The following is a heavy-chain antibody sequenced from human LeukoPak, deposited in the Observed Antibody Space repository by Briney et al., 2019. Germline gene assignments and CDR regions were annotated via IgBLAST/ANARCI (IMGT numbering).Heavy chain of an antibody. Sequence: SETLSLTCTVSGGSISSSSYYWGWIRQPPGKGLEWIGSIYYSGSTYYNPSLKSRVTISVDTSKNQFSLKLSSVTAADTAVYYCAQETATITWDYWGQGTLVTVSS. J-gene: IGHJ4*02. CDR3: AQETATITWDY. CDR2: IYYSGST. V-gene: IGHV4-39*07. CDR1: GGSISSSSYY. D-gene: IGHD5-24*01.